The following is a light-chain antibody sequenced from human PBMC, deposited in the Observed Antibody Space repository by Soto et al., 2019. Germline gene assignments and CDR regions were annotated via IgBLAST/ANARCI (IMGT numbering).Light chain of an antibody. CDR1: NIEDKS. CDR3: QVWDDNSDHYV. J-gene: IGLJ1*01. V-gene: IGLV3-21*02. Sequence: SYELTQPPSVSVAPGQAARITCGGNNIEDKSVQWYQQRPGQAPVLVVYDDRGRPSGIPERFSGSNSGNTATLTITRVEAGDEADYYCQVWDDNSDHYVFGTGTKVTGL. CDR2: DDR.